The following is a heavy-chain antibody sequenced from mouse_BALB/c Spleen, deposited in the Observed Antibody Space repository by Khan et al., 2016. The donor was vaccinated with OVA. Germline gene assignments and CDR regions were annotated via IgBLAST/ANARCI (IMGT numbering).Heavy chain of an antibody. CDR1: GYSITSDYA. CDR3: TRMYGGDFDY. CDR2: ISYSGNT. J-gene: IGHJ2*01. Sequence: EVKLEESGPGLVKPSQSLSLTCTVTGYSITSDYAWNWIRQFPGNRLEWMGFISYSGNTNYNPSLKSRISVNRDTSKNHFFLQLNSVTTEDTATYYCTRMYGGDFDYWGQGTTLTVSS. V-gene: IGHV3-2*02. D-gene: IGHD2-10*02.